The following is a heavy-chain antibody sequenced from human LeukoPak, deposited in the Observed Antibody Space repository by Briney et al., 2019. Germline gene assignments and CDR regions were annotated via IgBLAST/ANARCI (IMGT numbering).Heavy chain of an antibody. V-gene: IGHV3-33*01. CDR2: VWYDGTNI. D-gene: IGHD1-26*01. CDR3: ARGGYSGTYYFDY. CDR1: GFTFCTYG. Sequence: GKSLRLSCAASGFTFCTYGMHWVRQAPGKGLEWVAVVWYDGTNIHYVDSVKGRFTISRDNSKSTLYLQMNSLTVEDTAVYYCARGGYSGTYYFDYWAQGTLVTVSS. J-gene: IGHJ4*02.